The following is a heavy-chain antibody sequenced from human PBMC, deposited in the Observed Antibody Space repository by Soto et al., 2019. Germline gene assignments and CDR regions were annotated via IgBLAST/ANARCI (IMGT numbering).Heavy chain of an antibody. CDR3: TRVFYSTISSIAVARIFDY. D-gene: IGHD6-19*01. V-gene: IGHV3-49*03. J-gene: IGHJ4*02. Sequence: GGSLRLSCTASGFTFGDYAMSWFRQAPGKGLEWVGFIRSKAYGGTTEYAASVKGRFTISRDDSKSIAYLQMNSLKTEDTAVYYCTRVFYSTISSIAVARIFDYWGQGTLVTVSS. CDR1: GFTFGDYA. CDR2: IRSKAYGGTT.